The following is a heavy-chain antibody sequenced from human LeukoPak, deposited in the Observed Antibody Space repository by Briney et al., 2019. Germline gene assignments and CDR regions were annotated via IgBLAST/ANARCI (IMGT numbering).Heavy chain of an antibody. CDR1: GYTLTELS. V-gene: IGHV1-24*01. D-gene: IGHD3-3*01. J-gene: IGHJ4*02. CDR3: ATRGREGVVIRYYFDY. CDR2: FDPEDGET. Sequence: ASVKVYCKVSGYTLTELSMHWVRQAPGKGLEWMGGFDPEDGETIYAQKFQGRVTMTEDTSTDTAYMELSSLRSEDTAVYYCATRGREGVVIRYYFDYWGQGTLVTVSS.